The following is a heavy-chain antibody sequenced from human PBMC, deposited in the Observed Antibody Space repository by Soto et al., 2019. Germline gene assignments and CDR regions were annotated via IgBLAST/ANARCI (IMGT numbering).Heavy chain of an antibody. CDR2: IYYSWST. CDR3: ARYGILTDYECMDV. J-gene: IGHJ6*02. CDR1: GGSIRSGNHY. V-gene: IGHV4-30-4*01. Sequence: SETLSLTCTVSGGSIRSGNHYWSWIRQPPGKGLEWIGYIYYSWSTYYSPSLKSRVTISVDTSKNQFSLKLNSVTAADTAVYYCARYGILTDYECMDVWGQGTTVTVSS. D-gene: IGHD3-9*01.